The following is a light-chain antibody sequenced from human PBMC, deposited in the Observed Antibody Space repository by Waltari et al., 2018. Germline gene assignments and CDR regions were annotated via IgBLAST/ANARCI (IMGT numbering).Light chain of an antibody. V-gene: IGLV3-21*02. CDR1: NIGSHS. CDR3: QVWDRSSAHRHVV. CDR2: DDS. Sequence: SYVLTQPPSVSVAPGQTATITCGGDNIGSHSVHWYQRKPGQAPVVVVYDDSDRPSGIPERFSGSNSGNTATLTISRVEAGDEADYDCQVWDRSSAHRHVVFGGGTKLTVL. J-gene: IGLJ2*01.